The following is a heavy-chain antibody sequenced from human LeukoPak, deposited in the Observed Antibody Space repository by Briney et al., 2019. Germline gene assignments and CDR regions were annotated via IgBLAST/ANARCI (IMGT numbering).Heavy chain of an antibody. D-gene: IGHD4-23*01. Sequence: PSETLSLTCTVSGGSISSYYWSWIRQPPGKGLEWIGYIYTSGSTNYNPSLKSRVTISVDTSKNQFSLKLSSVTAADTAVYYCARRYGGLYDWGQGTLVTVSS. CDR1: GGSISSYY. CDR2: IYTSGST. CDR3: ARRYGGLYD. V-gene: IGHV4-4*09. J-gene: IGHJ4*02.